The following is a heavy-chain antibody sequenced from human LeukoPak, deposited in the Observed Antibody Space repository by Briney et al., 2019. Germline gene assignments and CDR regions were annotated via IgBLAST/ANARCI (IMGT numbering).Heavy chain of an antibody. V-gene: IGHV4-31*03. CDR1: GGSISSGGYY. D-gene: IGHD4-23*01. Sequence: PSETLSLTCTVSGGSISSGGYYWSWIRQHPGKGLEWIGYIYYSGSTYYNPSLKSRVTISVDTSKNQFSLKLSSVTAADTAVYYCARNGGNSALAAFDIWGQGTMVTVSS. J-gene: IGHJ3*02. CDR3: ARNGGNSALAAFDI. CDR2: IYYSGST.